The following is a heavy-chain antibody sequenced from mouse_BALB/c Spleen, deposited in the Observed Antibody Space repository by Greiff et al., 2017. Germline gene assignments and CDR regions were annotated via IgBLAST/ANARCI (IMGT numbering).Heavy chain of an antibody. J-gene: IGHJ4*01. CDR3: ARKSTMGYAMDY. CDR1: GFSLTSYG. D-gene: IGHD2-1*01. CDR2: IWAGGST. Sequence: VQGVESGPGLVAPSQSLSITCTVSGFSLTSYGVHWVRQPPGKGLEWLGVIWAGGSTNYNSALMSRLSISKDNSKSQVFLKMNSLQTDDTAMYYCARKSTMGYAMDYWGQGTSVTVSS. V-gene: IGHV2-9*02.